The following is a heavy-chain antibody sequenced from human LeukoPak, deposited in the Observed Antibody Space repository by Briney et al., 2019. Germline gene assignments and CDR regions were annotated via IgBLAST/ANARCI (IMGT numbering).Heavy chain of an antibody. CDR3: ARVAYGDYYFDY. V-gene: IGHV4-4*07. Sequence: SETLSLTCTVSGGSISSYYWSWIRQPAGKGLEWIGRIYFSGSTNYNPSLKSRVTMSVDTSKNQFSLRLSPVTAADMALYYCARVAYGDYYFDYWGQGTLVTVSS. CDR1: GGSISSYY. J-gene: IGHJ4*02. CDR2: IYFSGST. D-gene: IGHD4-17*01.